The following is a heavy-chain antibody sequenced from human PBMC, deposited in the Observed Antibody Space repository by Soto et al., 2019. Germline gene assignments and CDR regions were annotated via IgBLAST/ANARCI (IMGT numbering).Heavy chain of an antibody. CDR1: GYTFTGYY. Sequence: QVQLVQSGAEVKKPGASVKVSCKASGYTFTGYYMHWVRQAPGQGLEWMGWINPNSGGTNYAQKFQGRVTMTRDTSISTAYMELSRLRSDDTAVYYCARTRITIFGVVMWFDPWGQGTLVTVSS. D-gene: IGHD3-3*01. CDR2: INPNSGGT. V-gene: IGHV1-2*02. CDR3: ARTRITIFGVVMWFDP. J-gene: IGHJ5*02.